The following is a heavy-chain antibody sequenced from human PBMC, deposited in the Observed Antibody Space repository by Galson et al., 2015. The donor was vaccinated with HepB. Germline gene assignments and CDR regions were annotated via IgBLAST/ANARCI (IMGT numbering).Heavy chain of an antibody. CDR1: GGTFSSYA. D-gene: IGHD5-18*01. CDR2: IIPIFGTA. V-gene: IGHV1-69*13. J-gene: IGHJ3*02. CDR3: ARDWPTDSHAFDI. Sequence: SVKVSCKASGGTFSSYAISWVRQAPGQGLEWMGGIIPIFGTANYAQKFQGGVTITADESTSTAYMELSSLGSEDTAVYYCARDWPTDSHAFDIWGQGTMVTVSS.